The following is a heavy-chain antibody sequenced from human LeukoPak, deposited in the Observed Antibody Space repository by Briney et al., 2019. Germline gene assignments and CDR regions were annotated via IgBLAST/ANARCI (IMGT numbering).Heavy chain of an antibody. CDR3: ARGLFGITTYKFDP. J-gene: IGHJ5*02. D-gene: IGHD3-10*01. Sequence: ASVKVSCKASGYTFTSYDINWVRQATGQGLEWMGWVNPNSGNTGYAQKSQGRVTMTRNTSISTAYMELSSLRSEDTAVYYCARGLFGITTYKFDPWGQGTLVTVSS. CDR2: VNPNSGNT. V-gene: IGHV1-8*01. CDR1: GYTFTSYD.